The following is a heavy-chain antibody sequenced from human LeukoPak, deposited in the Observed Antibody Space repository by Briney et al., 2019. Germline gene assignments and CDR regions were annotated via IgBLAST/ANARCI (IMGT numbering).Heavy chain of an antibody. CDR3: AKDRGLRYFDWLSELDY. Sequence: GGSLRLSCAASGFTFSNYGMHWVRQAPGKGLEWVAVISYDGSNKYYADSVKGRFTISRDNSKNTLYLQMNSQRAEDTAVYYCAKDRGLRYFDWLSELDYWGQGTLVTVSS. CDR1: GFTFSNYG. J-gene: IGHJ4*02. V-gene: IGHV3-30*18. CDR2: ISYDGSNK. D-gene: IGHD3-9*01.